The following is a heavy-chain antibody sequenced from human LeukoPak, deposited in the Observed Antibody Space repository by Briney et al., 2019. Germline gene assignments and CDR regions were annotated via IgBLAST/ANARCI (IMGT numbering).Heavy chain of an antibody. V-gene: IGHV3-23*01. D-gene: IGHD7-27*01. CDR3: AKDGVSTGDFDY. CDR1: GFTFSIYA. CDR2: ISGSGGNT. J-gene: IGHJ4*02. Sequence: GGSLRLSCAASGFTFSIYAMSWVRQAPGKGLEWVSAISGSGGNTYYADSVKGRFTISRDNSKNTLFLQMNSLRAEDTAVYYCAKDGVSTGDFDYWGQGTLVTVSS.